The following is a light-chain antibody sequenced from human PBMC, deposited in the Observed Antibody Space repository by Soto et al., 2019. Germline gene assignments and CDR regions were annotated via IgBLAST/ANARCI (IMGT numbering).Light chain of an antibody. CDR1: HDIYNY. CDR3: KQTHNLTLT. J-gene: IGKJ4*01. Sequence: DIQMTQSPSSLSASVGDRVTITCQATHDIYNYLNWYQQKPGKAPELLIYDASNLERGVPSRFRGSGAGRNFTLAISSMQPEDIATVYGKQTHNLTLTVGRGTKVQFK. V-gene: IGKV1-33*01. CDR2: DAS.